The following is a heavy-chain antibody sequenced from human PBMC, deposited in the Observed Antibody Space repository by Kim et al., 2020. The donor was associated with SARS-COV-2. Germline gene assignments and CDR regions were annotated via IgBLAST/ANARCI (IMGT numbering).Heavy chain of an antibody. J-gene: IGHJ6*03. CDR1: GGTFSSYA. Sequence: SVKVSCKASGGTFSSYAISWVRQAPGQGLEWMGRIIPIFGIANYAQKFQGRVTITADKSTSTAYMELSSLRTEDTAVYYCARDTRDSSPGHYYYYYYMDVWGKGTTVTVSS. D-gene: IGHD6-13*01. V-gene: IGHV1-69*04. CDR3: ARDTRDSSPGHYYYYYYMDV. CDR2: IIPIFGIA.